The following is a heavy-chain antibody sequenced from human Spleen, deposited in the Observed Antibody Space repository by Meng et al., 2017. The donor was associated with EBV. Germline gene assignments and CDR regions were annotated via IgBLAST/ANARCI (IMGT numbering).Heavy chain of an antibody. Sequence: QVQLVQSGTEVKKPGASVKLSCKASGYTFSSYAMHWVRQAPGQRLEWMGWINAGNGDTKYSQKFQGRVTITRDTSASTAYMELTSLRSEDTAVYYCARGGTSTVTFYWGQGTLVTVSS. CDR1: GYTFSSYA. J-gene: IGHJ4*02. CDR3: ARGGTSTVTFY. CDR2: INAGNGDT. D-gene: IGHD4-17*01. V-gene: IGHV1-3*01.